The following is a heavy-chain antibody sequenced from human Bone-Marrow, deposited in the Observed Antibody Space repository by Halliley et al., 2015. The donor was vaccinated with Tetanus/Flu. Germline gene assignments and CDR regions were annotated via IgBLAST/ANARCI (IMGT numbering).Heavy chain of an antibody. D-gene: IGHD1-1*01. CDR1: GFMFNTDA. CDR3: ARIARRRPNFYYGLDV. CDR2: ISASGTVT. J-gene: IGHJ6*02. V-gene: IGHV3-23*01. Sequence: SLRLSCAASGFMFNTDAMSWVRQAPGKGLEWVSGISASGTVTYYADSVKGRFTISRDNSRNTLFLQMNSLRGEDTALYYCARIARRRPNFYYGLDVWDQGP.